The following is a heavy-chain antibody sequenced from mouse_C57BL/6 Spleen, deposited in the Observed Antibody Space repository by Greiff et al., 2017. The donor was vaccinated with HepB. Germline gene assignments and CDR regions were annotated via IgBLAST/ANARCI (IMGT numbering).Heavy chain of an antibody. J-gene: IGHJ1*01. Sequence: EVKLLESGPGMVKPSPSLSLSCTVTGYSFTSGYVWYLIRHLPGNKLEWMGYISYSGSTNYNPSFKSRIPITHDTSKNNFYLKLNSVTTEDSATYYDASVPGERGGYFDVWGPGTTVTVSS. V-gene: IGHV3-1*01. CDR1: GYSFTSGYV. CDR3: ASVPGERGGYFDV. CDR2: ISYSGST.